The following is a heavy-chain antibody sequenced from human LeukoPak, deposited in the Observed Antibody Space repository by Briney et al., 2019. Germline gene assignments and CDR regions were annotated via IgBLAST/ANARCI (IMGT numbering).Heavy chain of an antibody. CDR1: GFTFSSYA. J-gene: IGHJ4*02. D-gene: IGHD6-13*01. V-gene: IGHV3-23*01. CDR2: INNSGGRT. Sequence: GGSLRLSCAASGFTFSSYAMTWVRQAPGKGLEWVSVINNSGGRTYYADSVKGRFTISRDNSKNTLYLQMNSLRAADTDIYYCAKILHPFSSNWEFDYWGQGTLVTVSS. CDR3: AKILHPFSSNWEFDY.